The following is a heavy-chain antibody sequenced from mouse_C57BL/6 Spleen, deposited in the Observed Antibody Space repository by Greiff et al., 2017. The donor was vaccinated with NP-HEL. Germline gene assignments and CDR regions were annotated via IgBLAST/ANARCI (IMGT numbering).Heavy chain of an antibody. D-gene: IGHD1-1*01. CDR3: ARTHTHYYGSSLDD. CDR1: GYAFSSSW. Sequence: QVQLQQSGPELVKPGASVKISCKASGYAFSSSWMNWVKQRPGKGLEWIGRIYPGDGDTNYNGKFKGKATLTADKSSSTAYMQLSSLTSEDSAVYFCARTHTHYYGSSLDDWGQGTTLTVSS. V-gene: IGHV1-82*01. J-gene: IGHJ2*01. CDR2: IYPGDGDT.